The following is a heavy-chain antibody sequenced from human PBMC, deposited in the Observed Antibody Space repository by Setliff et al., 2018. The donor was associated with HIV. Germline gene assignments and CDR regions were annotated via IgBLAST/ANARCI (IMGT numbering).Heavy chain of an antibody. Sequence: GESLKISCAASGVIFSKFWMNWVRQAPGKGLEWVANINGDESEKNYVDSVKGRFTISRDNTKNSLFLQMNSLRAEDTAVYYCTIGHYKSSSGWGQGTLVTVSS. V-gene: IGHV3-7*03. CDR2: INGDESEK. D-gene: IGHD3-10*01. CDR3: TIGHYKSSSG. J-gene: IGHJ4*02. CDR1: GVIFSKFW.